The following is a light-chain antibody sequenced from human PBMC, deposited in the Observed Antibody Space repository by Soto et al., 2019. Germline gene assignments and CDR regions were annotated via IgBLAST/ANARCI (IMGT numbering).Light chain of an antibody. CDR3: AAWDDSLNGVV. V-gene: IGLV1-44*01. CDR1: SSNIGSNT. CDR2: GSD. Sequence: QSVLTQPPSASGTPGQRVTISCSGSSSNIGSNTVNWYHQLPGTAPKLLIYGSDQRPSGVPDRFSGSKSGTSASLAISGLQSEDVADYYCAAWDDSLNGVVFGGGTKVTVL. J-gene: IGLJ2*01.